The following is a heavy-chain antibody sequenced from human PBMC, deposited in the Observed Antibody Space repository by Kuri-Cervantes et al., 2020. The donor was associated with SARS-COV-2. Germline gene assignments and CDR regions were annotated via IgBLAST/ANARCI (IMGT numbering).Heavy chain of an antibody. CDR2: IYYSGST. V-gene: IGHV4-39*07. Sequence: SETLSLTCTVSGGSISSSSYYWGWIRQPPGKGLEWIGSIYYSGSTNYNPSLKSRVTISVDTSKNQFSLKLSSVTAADTAVYYCARGEGIVLVVNALAFDIWGQGTMVTVSS. CDR3: ARGEGIVLVVNALAFDI. D-gene: IGHD2-8*02. J-gene: IGHJ3*02. CDR1: GGSISSSSYY.